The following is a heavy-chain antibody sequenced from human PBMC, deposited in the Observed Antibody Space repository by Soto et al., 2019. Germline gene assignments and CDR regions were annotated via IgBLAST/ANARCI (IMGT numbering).Heavy chain of an antibody. D-gene: IGHD1-1*01. J-gene: IGHJ4*02. CDR2: IIPILGIG. V-gene: IGHV1-69*02. CDR3: ARYRGDAYNWN. Sequence: QVQLVQSGAEVKKPGSSVKVSCKASGGTFSSYTISWVRQAPGQGLEWMGRIIPILGIGNYAQKFQGRVTITADKSTSTAYMELSSLRYEDRAVYYCARYRGDAYNWNWGQGTLVPVSS. CDR1: GGTFSSYT.